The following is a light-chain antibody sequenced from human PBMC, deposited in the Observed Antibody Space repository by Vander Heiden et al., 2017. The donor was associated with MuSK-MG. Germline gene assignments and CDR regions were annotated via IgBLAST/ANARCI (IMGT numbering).Light chain of an antibody. J-gene: IGLJ2*01. CDR2: NVS. Sequence: QSTLTQAASVSGSPGQPITISCTGTYSDVGFYNYVSWYQQHPGKAPKLKIYNVSDRPSGVSNRFSGSKSGNTASLTITGLQAEDEADYYCSSYTSSGTVIFGGGTKLTVL. CDR3: SSYTSSGTVI. V-gene: IGLV2-14*01. CDR1: YSDVGFYNY.